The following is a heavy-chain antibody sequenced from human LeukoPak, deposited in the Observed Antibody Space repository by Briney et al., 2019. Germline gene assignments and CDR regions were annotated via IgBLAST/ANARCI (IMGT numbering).Heavy chain of an antibody. J-gene: IGHJ4*02. CDR2: IIPILGIA. D-gene: IGHD1-26*01. CDR1: GGTFSSYA. Sequence: SVKVSCKASGGTFSSYAISWVRQAPGQGLEWMGRIIPILGIANYAQKFQGRVTITADKSTSTAYMELSSLRSEDTAVYYCARSIVGASQYFDYWGQGTLVTVSS. V-gene: IGHV1-69*04. CDR3: ARSIVGASQYFDY.